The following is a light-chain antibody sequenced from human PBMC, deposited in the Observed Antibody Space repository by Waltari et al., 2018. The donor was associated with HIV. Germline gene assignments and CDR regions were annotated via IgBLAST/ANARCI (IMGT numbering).Light chain of an antibody. CDR1: QSVLYSSNNKNY. CDR2: WAS. CDR3: QQYYSNSYT. V-gene: IGKV4-1*01. J-gene: IGKJ2*01. Sequence: IVMTQSPESLAVSLGARATINCKSSQSVLYSSNNKNYLAWYQQKPGQPPKLLIYWASTRESGVPDRFSGSGSGTDFTLTISSLQTEDVAVYYCQQYYSNSYTFGQGTKLEIK.